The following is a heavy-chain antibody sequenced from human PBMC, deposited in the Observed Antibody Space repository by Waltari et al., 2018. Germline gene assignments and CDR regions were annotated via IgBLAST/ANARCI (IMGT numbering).Heavy chain of an antibody. J-gene: IGHJ6*02. CDR3: VSGVWGYYHYGMDV. CDR1: GFTFTRHW. Sequence: EVQLVESGGGLVQPGGYLMLSCSHVGFTFTRHWVHWVRQVPGEGLVWVSRINSDGSRTNYAASVKGRFTISRDNAKSTLYVQMNSLRPEDTAVYYCVSGVWGYYHYGMDVWGQGTTVTVSS. V-gene: IGHV3-74*01. D-gene: IGHD3-16*01. CDR2: INSDGSRT.